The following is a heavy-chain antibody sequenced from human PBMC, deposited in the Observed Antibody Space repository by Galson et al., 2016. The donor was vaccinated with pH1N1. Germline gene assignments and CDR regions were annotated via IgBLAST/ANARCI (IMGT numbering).Heavy chain of an antibody. CDR3: ARDALDYFDSSGFYFDY. J-gene: IGHJ4*02. CDR2: ISQDDGEK. Sequence: SLRLSCAVSEFTINDYWMTWVRQAPGKGLEWVASISQDDGEKYYVDSVKGRFIISRDNAENSLFLQMNSLREEDTAVYSCARDALDYFDSSGFYFDYWGQGTLVTVSS. D-gene: IGHD3-22*01. V-gene: IGHV3-7*01. CDR1: EFTINDYW.